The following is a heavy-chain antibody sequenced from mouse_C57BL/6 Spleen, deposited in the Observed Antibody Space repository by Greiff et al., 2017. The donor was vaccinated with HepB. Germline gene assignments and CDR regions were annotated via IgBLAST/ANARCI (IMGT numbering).Heavy chain of an antibody. Sequence: EVQLQQSGPELVKPGASVKISCKASGYSFTDYNMNWVKQSNGKSLEWIGVINPNYGTTSYNQKFKGKATLTVDQSSSTAYMQLNSLTSEDSAVYYWAREVAGIYYYGSSSYYFDYWGQGTTLTVSS. D-gene: IGHD1-1*01. V-gene: IGHV1-39*01. CDR2: INPNYGTT. J-gene: IGHJ2*01. CDR1: GYSFTDYN. CDR3: AREVAGIYYYGSSSYYFDY.